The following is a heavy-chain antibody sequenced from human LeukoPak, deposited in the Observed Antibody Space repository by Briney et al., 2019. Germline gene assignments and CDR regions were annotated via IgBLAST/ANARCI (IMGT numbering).Heavy chain of an antibody. D-gene: IGHD2-2*01. J-gene: IGHJ6*02. CDR2: INPHSGGT. V-gene: IGHV1-2*02. CDR3: ARVVPTSPDYGMDV. CDR1: GYTFTGYY. Sequence: GASVKVSCKASGYTFTGYYMHWVRHAPGQGLEWMGWINPHSGGTNYAQRFQGRVTMTRDTSISTAYMELSRLRSDDTAVYYCARVVPTSPDYGMDVWGQGTTVTVSS.